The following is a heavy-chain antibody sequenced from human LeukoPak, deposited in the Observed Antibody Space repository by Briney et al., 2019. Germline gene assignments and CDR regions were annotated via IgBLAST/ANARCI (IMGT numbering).Heavy chain of an antibody. CDR2: ISAYNGNT. CDR3: ARDHYDILTGYNGMDV. D-gene: IGHD3-9*01. V-gene: IGHV1-18*01. Sequence: ASVTVSCKASGYTFTSYGISWVRQAPGQGLEWMGWISAYNGNTNHAQKLQGRVTMTTDTSTSTAYMELRSLRSDDTAVYYCARDHYDILTGYNGMDVWGQGTTVTVSS. CDR1: GYTFTSYG. J-gene: IGHJ6*02.